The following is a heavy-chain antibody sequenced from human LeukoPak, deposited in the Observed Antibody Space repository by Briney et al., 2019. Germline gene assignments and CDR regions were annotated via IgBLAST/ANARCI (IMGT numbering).Heavy chain of an antibody. CDR2: ISSSSSYI. Sequence: GSLRLSCAASGFTFSSYSMNWVRQAPGKGLEWVSSISSSSSYIYYADSVKGRFTISRDNAKNTLTLQMNSLRVEDTAVYFCARDWVYKIDYWGRGTLVTVSS. J-gene: IGHJ4*02. CDR3: ARDWVYKIDY. CDR1: GFTFSSYS. V-gene: IGHV3-21*01. D-gene: IGHD5-24*01.